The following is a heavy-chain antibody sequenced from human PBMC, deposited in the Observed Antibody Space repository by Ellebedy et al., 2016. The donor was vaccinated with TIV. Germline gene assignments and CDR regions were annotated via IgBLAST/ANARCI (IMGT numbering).Heavy chain of an antibody. Sequence: AASVTVSCKASGYTFTGYYMHWVRQATGQGLEWMGWINPNSGGTKYARKFQGRVTMTRDTSISTAYMELRRLTSDDTAVYYCARVIAVAYNWLDPWGQGTLVTVSS. CDR3: ARVIAVAYNWLDP. CDR1: GYTFTGYY. D-gene: IGHD6-19*01. V-gene: IGHV1-2*02. CDR2: INPNSGGT. J-gene: IGHJ5*02.